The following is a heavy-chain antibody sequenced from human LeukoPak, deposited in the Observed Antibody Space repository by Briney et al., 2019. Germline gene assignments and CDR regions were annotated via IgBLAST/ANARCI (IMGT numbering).Heavy chain of an antibody. D-gene: IGHD4-17*01. CDR1: GGSFSGYY. Sequence: KPSETLSLTCAVYGGSFSGYYWSWIRQPPGKGLEWIGEINHSGSTNYNPSLKSRVTISVDTSKNQFSLNLTSVTAADTAVYFCTRSRSINYGDYGWFFYWGQGTLVTVS. CDR2: INHSGST. CDR3: TRSRSINYGDYGWFFY. V-gene: IGHV4-34*01. J-gene: IGHJ4*02.